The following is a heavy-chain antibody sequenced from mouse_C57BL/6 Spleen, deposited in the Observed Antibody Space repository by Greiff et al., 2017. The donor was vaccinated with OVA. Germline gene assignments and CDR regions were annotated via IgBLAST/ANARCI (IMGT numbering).Heavy chain of an antibody. J-gene: IGHJ3*01. CDR1: GYSITSGYY. CDR3: AIRAY. V-gene: IGHV3-6*01. Sequence: EVKLMESGPGLVKPSQSLSLTCSVTGYSITSGYYWNWIRQFPGNKLEWMGYISYDGSNNYNPSLKNRISITRDTSKNQFFLKLNSVTTEDTATYYCAIRAYWGQGTLVTVSA. CDR2: ISYDGSN.